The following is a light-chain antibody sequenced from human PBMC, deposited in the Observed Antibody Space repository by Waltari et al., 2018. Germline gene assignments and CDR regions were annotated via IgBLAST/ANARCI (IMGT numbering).Light chain of an antibody. V-gene: IGLV2-14*01. CDR1: SSDVGGYNY. CDR3: SSYTSSSTLV. Sequence: QSALTQPASVSGSPGQSIPISGTGTSSDVGGYNYFSWYQQHPGKAPTLMIYDVSKRPSGVSNRFSGSKSGNTASLTISGLQAEDEADYYCSSYTSSSTLVFGGGTKLTVL. CDR2: DVS. J-gene: IGLJ2*01.